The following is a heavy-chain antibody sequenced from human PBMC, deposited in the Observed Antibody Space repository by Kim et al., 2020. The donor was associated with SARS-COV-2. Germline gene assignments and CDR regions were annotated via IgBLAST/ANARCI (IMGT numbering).Heavy chain of an antibody. CDR1: GSSISSGYY. Sequence: SETLSLTCTVSGSSISSGYYWGWIRQPPGKGLEWIGSIYHSGSTYYNPSLKSRVTISVDTSKNQFSLKLSSVTAADTAVYYCARVLLGYYLNSRFDPWGQGTLVTVSS. CDR3: ARVLLGYYLNSRFDP. CDR2: IYHSGST. J-gene: IGHJ5*02. V-gene: IGHV4-38-2*02. D-gene: IGHD3-22*01.